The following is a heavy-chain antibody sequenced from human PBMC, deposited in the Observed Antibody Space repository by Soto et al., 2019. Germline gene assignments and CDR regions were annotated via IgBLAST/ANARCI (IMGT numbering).Heavy chain of an antibody. Sequence: ASVKVSCKVSGYTLTELSMHWVRQAPGKGLEWMGGFDPEDGETIYAQKFQGRVTMTEDTSTDTAYMELSSLRSEDTAVYYCTTGIEYSSSSGDYWGQGTLVTVSS. CDR2: FDPEDGET. CDR1: GYTLTELS. J-gene: IGHJ4*02. CDR3: TTGIEYSSSSGDY. D-gene: IGHD6-6*01. V-gene: IGHV1-24*01.